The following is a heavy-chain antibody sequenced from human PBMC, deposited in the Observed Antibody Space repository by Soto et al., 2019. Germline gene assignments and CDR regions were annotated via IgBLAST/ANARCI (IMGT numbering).Heavy chain of an antibody. CDR1: GGSISSYY. CDR2: IYYSGST. V-gene: IGHV4-59*01. CDR3: ARADVDTAMVLDY. Sequence: PSETLSLTCTVSGGSISSYYWSWIRQPPGKGLEWIGYIYYSGSTNYNPSLKSRVTISVDTSKNQFSLKLSSVTAADTAVYYCARADVDTAMVLDYWGQGTLVTVSS. D-gene: IGHD5-18*01. J-gene: IGHJ4*02.